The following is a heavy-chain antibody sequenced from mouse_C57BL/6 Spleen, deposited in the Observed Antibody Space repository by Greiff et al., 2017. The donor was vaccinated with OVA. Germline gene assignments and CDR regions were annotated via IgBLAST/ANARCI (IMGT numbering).Heavy chain of an antibody. D-gene: IGHD1-1*01. CDR2: IHPNSGST. V-gene: IGHV1-64*01. J-gene: IGHJ3*01. Sequence: QVQLQQPGAELVKPGASVKLSCKASGYTFTSYWMHWVKQRPGQGLEWIGMIHPNSGSTNYNEKFKSKATLTVDKSSSTAYMQLSSLTSEDSAVYYCARDGIDCGSSEAWFAYWGQGTLVTVSA. CDR3: ARDGIDCGSSEAWFAY. CDR1: GYTFTSYW.